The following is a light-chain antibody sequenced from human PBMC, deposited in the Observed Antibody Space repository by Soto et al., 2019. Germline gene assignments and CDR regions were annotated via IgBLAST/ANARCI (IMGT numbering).Light chain of an antibody. J-gene: IGKJ1*01. CDR1: RSISSW. V-gene: IGKV1-5*03. Sequence: DIQMTQSPSTLSASVGGTVTTTCRASRSISSWLAWYQQKPGIAPKLLIYKASTLQSGVPSRFRGSGYGTDFTLTISRLQPDDSATYYCQQYDVYSTFGQGTKVEIK. CDR3: QQYDVYST. CDR2: KAS.